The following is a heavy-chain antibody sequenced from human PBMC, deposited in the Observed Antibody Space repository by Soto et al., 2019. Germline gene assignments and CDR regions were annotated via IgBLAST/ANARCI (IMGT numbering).Heavy chain of an antibody. J-gene: IGHJ6*02. CDR1: CCSFFITISF. D-gene: IGHD2-2*01. CDR2: IYYSGNT. Sequence: SATLSITCTFFCCSFFITISFWGSSGKPPWKGLEWIGSIYYSGNTYDNPSLKSRGTISVDTSKNQFSLKLSSVTAADTSVYYCAKLAGYCSSSSCYGHYAMDVWGQGTTVT. CDR3: AKLAGYCSSSSCYGHYAMDV. V-gene: IGHV4-39*01.